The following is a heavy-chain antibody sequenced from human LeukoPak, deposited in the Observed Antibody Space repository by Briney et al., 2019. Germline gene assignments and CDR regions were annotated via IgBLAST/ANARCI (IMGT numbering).Heavy chain of an antibody. J-gene: IGHJ3*02. CDR1: GFTFSSYS. CDR3: VLDLFSSFAFDI. CDR2: ISSSSSTI. Sequence: GGSLRLSCAASGFTFSSYSMNWVRQAPGKGLEWVSYISSSSSTIYYADSVNGRFTTSRDNAKNALHLQMNSLTAEDTAVYYCVLDLFSSFAFDIWGQGTMVTVSS. D-gene: IGHD3/OR15-3a*01. V-gene: IGHV3-48*04.